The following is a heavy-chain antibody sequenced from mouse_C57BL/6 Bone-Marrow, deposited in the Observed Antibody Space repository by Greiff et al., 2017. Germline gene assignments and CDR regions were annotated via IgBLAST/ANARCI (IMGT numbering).Heavy chain of an antibody. CDR3: ARGDDGYPHFDY. D-gene: IGHD2-3*01. CDR1: GFNIKDYY. V-gene: IGHV14-2*01. CDR2: IDPEDGET. Sequence: EVKLMESGAELVKPGASVKLSCTASGFNIKDYYMHWVKQRTEQGLEWIGRIDPEDGETKYAPKFQGKATITADTSSNTVYLQLSSLTSEDTAVYYCARGDDGYPHFDYWGQGTTLTVSS. J-gene: IGHJ2*01.